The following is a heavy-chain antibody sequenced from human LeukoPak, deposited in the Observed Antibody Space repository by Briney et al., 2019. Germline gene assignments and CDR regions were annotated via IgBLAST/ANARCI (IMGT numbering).Heavy chain of an antibody. CDR3: ARGSRGYYDFWSGYYTYYFDY. D-gene: IGHD3-3*01. CDR1: GGSFSGYY. J-gene: IGHJ4*02. V-gene: IGHV4-34*01. CDR2: INHSGST. Sequence: SETLSLTCAVYGGSFSGYYWSWIRQPPGKGLEWIGEINHSGSTNYNPSLKSRVTISVGTSKNQFSLKLSSVTAADTAVYYCARGSRGYYDFWSGYYTYYFDYWGQGTLVTVSS.